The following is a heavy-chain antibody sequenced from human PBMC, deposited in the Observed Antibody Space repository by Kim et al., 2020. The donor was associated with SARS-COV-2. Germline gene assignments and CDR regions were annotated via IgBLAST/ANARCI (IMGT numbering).Heavy chain of an antibody. V-gene: IGHV3-21*01. CDR3: ARAEAFGFDS. J-gene: IGHJ4*02. CDR1: GFTFSSYS. CDR2: ISSTSTYI. D-gene: IGHD3-16*01. Sequence: GGSLRLSCVVSGFTFSSYSMNWVRHDPGKGLEWVSSISSTSTYIYYADSVKGRFTISRDNAKNSLYLQMNSLRAEDTAVYYCARAEAFGFDSWGQGTLVTVSS.